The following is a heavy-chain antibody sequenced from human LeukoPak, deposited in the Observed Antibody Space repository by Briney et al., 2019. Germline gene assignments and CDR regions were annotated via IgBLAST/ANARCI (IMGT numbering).Heavy chain of an antibody. Sequence: GGSLRLSCAASGFTFSSYWMTWVRQAPGKGLEWVANIKQDGSEKYYVNSVKGRFTISRDNAKNSLYLQMYSLRAEGTAVYYCARLGARQVLDYWGQGTLVTVSS. CDR1: GFTFSSYW. D-gene: IGHD4-17*01. V-gene: IGHV3-7*01. CDR3: ARLGARQVLDY. J-gene: IGHJ4*02. CDR2: IKQDGSEK.